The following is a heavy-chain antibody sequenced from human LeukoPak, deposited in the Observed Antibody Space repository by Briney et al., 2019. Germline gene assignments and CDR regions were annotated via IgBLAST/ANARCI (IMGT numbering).Heavy chain of an antibody. CDR1: GGSFSGYY. CDR3: ARHKPTYYDFWSGYYSGWFDP. D-gene: IGHD3-3*01. V-gene: IGHV4-34*01. J-gene: IGHJ5*02. Sequence: SETLSLTCAVYGGSFSGYYWSWIRQPPGKGLEWIGEINHSGSTNYNPSLKSRVTISVDTSKNQFSLKLSSVTAADTAVYYCARHKPTYYDFWSGYYSGWFDPGGQGTLVTVSS. CDR2: INHSGST.